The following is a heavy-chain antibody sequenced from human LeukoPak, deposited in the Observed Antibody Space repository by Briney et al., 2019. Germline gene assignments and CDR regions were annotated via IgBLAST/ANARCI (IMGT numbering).Heavy chain of an antibody. D-gene: IGHD1-26*01. CDR3: ARDPTPRWELLPYFDY. CDR2: ISSGGRYI. Sequence: GGSLRLSCAASGSAFDDYSVNWVRQTPGKGLEWISSISSGGRYIFYADSVKGRFTISRDNAKNSLFLQMTSLSAEDTAVYYCARDPTPRWELLPYFDYWGQGARVTVSS. V-gene: IGHV3-21*01. CDR1: GSAFDDYS. J-gene: IGHJ4*02.